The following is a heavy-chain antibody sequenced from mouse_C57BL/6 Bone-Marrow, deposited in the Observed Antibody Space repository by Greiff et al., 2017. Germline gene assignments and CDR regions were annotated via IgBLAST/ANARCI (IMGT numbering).Heavy chain of an antibody. Sequence: VQLQQSGAELVRPGTSVKLSCKASGYTFTNYWIGWAKQRPGHGLEWIGGIYPGGGYTNYNEKFKGKATLTADKSSSTAYMQFSSLTSEDSAIYDGARDVTFYAMDYWGQGTSVTVSS. V-gene: IGHV1-63*01. CDR2: IYPGGGYT. D-gene: IGHD2-12*01. CDR3: ARDVTFYAMDY. J-gene: IGHJ4*01. CDR1: GYTFTNYW.